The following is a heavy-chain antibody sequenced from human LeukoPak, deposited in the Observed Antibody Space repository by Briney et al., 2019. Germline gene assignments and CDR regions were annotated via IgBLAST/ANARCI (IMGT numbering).Heavy chain of an antibody. CDR2: IIPILGIA. CDR1: GGTFSSYA. D-gene: IGHD5-18*01. CDR3: ARDGMDTAMAHYYYGMDV. V-gene: IGHV1-69*04. J-gene: IGHJ6*02. Sequence: GSSVKVSCKASGGTFSSYAISWVRQGPGQGLEWMGRIIPILGIANYAQKFQGRVTITADKSTSTAYMELSSLRSEDTAVYYCARDGMDTAMAHYYYGMDVWGQGTTVTVSS.